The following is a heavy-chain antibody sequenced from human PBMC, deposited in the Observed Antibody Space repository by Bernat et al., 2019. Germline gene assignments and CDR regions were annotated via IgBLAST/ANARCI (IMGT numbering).Heavy chain of an antibody. CDR2: IYSGGST. J-gene: IGHJ6*02. Sequence: EVQLVESGGGLVQPGGSLRLSCAASGFTVSSNYMSWVRQAPGKGLEWVSVIYSGGSTYYADAVKGRFTISRDNSKNTLYLQMNSLRAEDTAVYDCARDYGDNEYYYYYGMDVWGQGTTVTVSS. D-gene: IGHD4-17*01. CDR3: ARDYGDNEYYYYYGMDV. CDR1: GFTVSSNY. V-gene: IGHV3-66*01.